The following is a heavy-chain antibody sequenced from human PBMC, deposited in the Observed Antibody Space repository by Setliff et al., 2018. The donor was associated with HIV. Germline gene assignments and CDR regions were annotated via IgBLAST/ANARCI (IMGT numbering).Heavy chain of an antibody. CDR2: MNPDSRNT. J-gene: IGHJ6*03. D-gene: IGHD3-22*01. V-gene: IGHV1-8*02. CDR1: GYTFTNYD. CDR3: ARARTDYYDRRRRSHYYIDV. Sequence: ASVKVSCKPSGYTFTNYDINWVRQAAGQGLEWMGWMNPDSRNTGYVQRFEGSVTMTWDTSISTAYMELNNVKFEDTAIYYCARARTDYYDRRRRSHYYIDVWARGATVTVS.